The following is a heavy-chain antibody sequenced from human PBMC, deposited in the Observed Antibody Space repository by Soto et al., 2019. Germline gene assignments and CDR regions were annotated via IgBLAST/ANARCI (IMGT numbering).Heavy chain of an antibody. CDR3: ARDSSGYYWFDP. V-gene: IGHV4-38-2*02. Sequence: PSETRSLTCAVSGFSISSGYFWGWIRQPPGKGPEWRGRIYHSGTTYYNPSVKGRVTISVDTSKNQFSLKMSSVTAADTAVYYCARDSSGYYWFDPWGQGTLVTVSS. CDR2: IYHSGTT. J-gene: IGHJ5*02. D-gene: IGHD3-22*01. CDR1: GFSISSGYF.